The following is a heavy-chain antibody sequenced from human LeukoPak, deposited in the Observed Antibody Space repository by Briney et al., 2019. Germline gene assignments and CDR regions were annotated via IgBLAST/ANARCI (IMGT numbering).Heavy chain of an antibody. Sequence: SSETLSLTCTISGYSISSGYYWGWIRQPPGKGLEWIGSIYHSGSTYYNPSLKSRVTFSVDTPKNQFSLKLSSVTAADTAVYYCARSSWSLFDYWGQGTLVTVSS. D-gene: IGHD1-26*01. CDR1: GYSISSGYY. J-gene: IGHJ4*02. CDR2: IYHSGST. CDR3: ARSSWSLFDY. V-gene: IGHV4-38-2*02.